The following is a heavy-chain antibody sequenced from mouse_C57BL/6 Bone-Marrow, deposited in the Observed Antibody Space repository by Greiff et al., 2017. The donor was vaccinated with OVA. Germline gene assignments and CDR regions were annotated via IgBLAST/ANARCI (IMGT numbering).Heavy chain of an antibody. J-gene: IGHJ3*01. V-gene: IGHV1-50*01. CDR2: IDPSDSYT. CDR1: GYTFTSYW. CDR3: ARTGFAY. Sequence: QVQLKQPGAELVKPGASVKLSCKASGYTFTSYWMQWVKQRPGQGLEWIGEIDPSDSYTNYNQKFKGKATLTVDTSSSTAYMQLNSLTSEDSAVYYCARTGFAYWGQGTLVTVSA.